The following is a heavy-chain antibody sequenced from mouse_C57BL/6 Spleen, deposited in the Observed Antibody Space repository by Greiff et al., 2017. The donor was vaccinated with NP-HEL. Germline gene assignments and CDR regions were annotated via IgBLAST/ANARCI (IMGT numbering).Heavy chain of an antibody. D-gene: IGHD1-1*01. CDR2: ISSGGSYT. Sequence: VQLKESGGDLVKPGGSLKLSCAASGFTFSSYGMSWVRQTPDKRLEWVATISSGGSYTYYPDSVKGRFTISRDNAKNTLYLQMSSLKSEDTAMYYCARQGHLLLPFDYWGKGTTLTVSS. CDR1: GFTFSSYG. CDR3: ARQGHLLLPFDY. V-gene: IGHV5-6*01. J-gene: IGHJ2*01.